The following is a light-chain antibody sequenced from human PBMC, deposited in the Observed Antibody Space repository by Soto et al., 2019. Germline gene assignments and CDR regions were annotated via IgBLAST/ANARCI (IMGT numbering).Light chain of an antibody. CDR1: QGITSY. J-gene: IGKJ3*01. V-gene: IGKV1-9*01. Sequence: DIQLTQSPSFLSASVGDRVTITCRASQGITSYLAWYQQKPGKAPELLIYAASSLQSGVPSRFSGSESGTEFTLTISSLQPEDFATYYCQQLNSYPFTFGPGTKVDIK. CDR2: AAS. CDR3: QQLNSYPFT.